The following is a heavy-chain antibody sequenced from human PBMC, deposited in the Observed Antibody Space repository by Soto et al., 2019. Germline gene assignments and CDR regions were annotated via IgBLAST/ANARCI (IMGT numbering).Heavy chain of an antibody. CDR2: IYPYDSDT. V-gene: IGHV5-51*01. Sequence: PGESLKISCQTSGFSFTSHWIGWVRQMPGKGLGWMGIIYPYDSDTRYSPSFQGQVTISADKSIGTAYLQWSSLKASDTAIYFCARQAYDTSGYRYFDFWGQGTLVTVS. D-gene: IGHD3-22*01. CDR1: GFSFTSHW. J-gene: IGHJ4*02. CDR3: ARQAYDTSGYRYFDF.